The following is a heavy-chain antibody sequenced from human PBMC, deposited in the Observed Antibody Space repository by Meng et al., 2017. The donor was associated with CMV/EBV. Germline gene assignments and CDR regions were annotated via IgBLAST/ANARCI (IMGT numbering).Heavy chain of an antibody. Sequence: GGSLRLSCAASGFTFSSYEMNWVRQAPGKGLEWVSYISSSGSTIYYADSVKGRFTISRDNAKNSLYLQMNSLRAEDTAVYYCARVTESGADPWGQGTLVTVSS. D-gene: IGHD3-10*01. CDR1: GFTFSSYE. V-gene: IGHV3-48*03. CDR2: ISSSGSTI. CDR3: ARVTESGADP. J-gene: IGHJ5*02.